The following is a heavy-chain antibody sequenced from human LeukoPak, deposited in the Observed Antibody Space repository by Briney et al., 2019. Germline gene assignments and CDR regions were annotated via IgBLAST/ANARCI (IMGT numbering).Heavy chain of an antibody. V-gene: IGHV4-59*12. CDR2: IYYSGNT. CDR1: GGSFSGYY. J-gene: IGHJ3*02. CDR3: ARGLDANDWSDTFDI. Sequence: SSETLSLTCAVYGGSFSGYYWSWIRQPPGKGLGWIGYIYYSGNTYYNPSLKSRVTISVDTSKNQFSLKLSSVTAADTAVYFCARGLDANDWSDTFDIWGQGTMVTVSS. D-gene: IGHD3/OR15-3a*01.